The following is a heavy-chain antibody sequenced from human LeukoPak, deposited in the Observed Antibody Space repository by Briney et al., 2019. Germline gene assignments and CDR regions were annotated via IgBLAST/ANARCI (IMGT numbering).Heavy chain of an antibody. CDR2: LYYSGT. CDR1: GGSISSSSYY. D-gene: IGHD3-22*01. V-gene: IGHV4-39*01. CDR3: TRIYYDSSGSYYSRGYYFDF. J-gene: IGHJ4*02. Sequence: ESSETLSLTCTVSGGSISSSSYYWGWIRQPPGKGLEWTGSLYYSGTSYNPSLKSRVTTSVDTSKNQFSLKLSSVTAADTAVYYCTRIYYDSSGSYYSRGYYFDFWGQGPLVTVSS.